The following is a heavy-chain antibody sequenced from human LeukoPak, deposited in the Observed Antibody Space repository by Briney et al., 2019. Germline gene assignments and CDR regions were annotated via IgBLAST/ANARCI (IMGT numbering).Heavy chain of an antibody. CDR1: EFAFSSYS. J-gene: IGHJ5*02. Sequence: PGGSLRLSCVASEFAFSSYSMSWVRQAPGKGLEWVSYISSTSSTIDYADSVKGRFTISRDNAKNSLFLQMNSLQVDDTAVYYCASQRQWDWFDPWGQGTLVTVSS. V-gene: IGHV3-48*04. CDR2: ISSTSSTI. CDR3: ASQRQWDWFDP. D-gene: IGHD2-8*01.